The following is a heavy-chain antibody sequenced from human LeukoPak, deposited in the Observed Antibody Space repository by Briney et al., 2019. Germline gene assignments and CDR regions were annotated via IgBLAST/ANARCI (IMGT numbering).Heavy chain of an antibody. CDR3: ARGVSATARRDY. Sequence: GGSLRLSCAASGFTFSSYSMNWVRQAPGKGLEWVSSISSSSYIYYADSVKGRFTISRDNAKNSLYLQMNSLRAEDTAVYYCARGVSATARRDYWGQGTLVTFSS. D-gene: IGHD6-6*01. CDR2: ISSSSYI. J-gene: IGHJ4*02. V-gene: IGHV3-21*01. CDR1: GFTFSSYS.